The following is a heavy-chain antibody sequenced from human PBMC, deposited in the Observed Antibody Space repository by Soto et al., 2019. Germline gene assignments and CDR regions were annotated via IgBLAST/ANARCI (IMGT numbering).Heavy chain of an antibody. CDR1: GFIFRTYA. V-gene: IGHV3-23*01. D-gene: IGHD1-26*01. J-gene: IGHJ4*02. CDR2: ISVNGSST. Sequence: AGSLRLSCAVSGFIFRTYAMKWVRQPPGQGLEWDSSISVNGSSTYYADSAKGRLITSRDNTNNTVYLLMNSLIAEDTAVYYCAKDGVSGTYYLCLDSWGQGALVTVSS. CDR3: AKDGVSGTYYLCLDS.